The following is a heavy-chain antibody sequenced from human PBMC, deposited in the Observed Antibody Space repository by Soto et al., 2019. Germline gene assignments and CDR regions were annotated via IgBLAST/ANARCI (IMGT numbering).Heavy chain of an antibody. CDR3: ASVSYFNAFDY. D-gene: IGHD3-9*01. Sequence: QVQLQESGPGLVKPSQTLSLTCTVSGGSISSGDYYWSWIRQPPGKGLEWIGYTYYSGSTYYNPSLKRRXTXSXXTSKNQCSLKLSSVTAADTAVYYCASVSYFNAFDYWGQGTLVTVSS. CDR1: GGSISSGDYY. J-gene: IGHJ4*02. CDR2: TYYSGST. V-gene: IGHV4-30-4*01.